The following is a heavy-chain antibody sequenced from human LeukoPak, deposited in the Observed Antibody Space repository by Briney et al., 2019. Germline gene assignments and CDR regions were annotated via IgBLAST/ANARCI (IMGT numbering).Heavy chain of an antibody. CDR1: GFTFRSHW. CDR2: INSDGSST. V-gene: IGHV3-74*01. CDR3: AKDAQRGFDYSNSLDK. Sequence: GGSLRLSCAASGFTFRSHWMYWVRQAPGKGLVWVSCINSDGSSTNYADSVKGRFTISRDNFQRTVYLQMNSLRAEDTAVYYCAKDAQRGFDYSNSLDKWGQGTLVTVSS. J-gene: IGHJ4*02. D-gene: IGHD4-11*01.